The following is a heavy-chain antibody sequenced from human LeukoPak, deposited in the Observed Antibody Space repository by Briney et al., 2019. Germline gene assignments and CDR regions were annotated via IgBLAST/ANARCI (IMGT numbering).Heavy chain of an antibody. V-gene: IGHV3-48*03. CDR1: GFTFSSYE. Sequence: PGGSLRLSCAASGFTFSSYEMNWVRQAPGKGLEGVSYISSSGSTIYYADSVKGRFTISRDNAKNSLYLQMNSLRAEDTAVYYCARGELYGAFYWGQGTLVTVSS. D-gene: IGHD1-7*01. CDR2: ISSSGSTI. J-gene: IGHJ4*02. CDR3: ARGELYGAFY.